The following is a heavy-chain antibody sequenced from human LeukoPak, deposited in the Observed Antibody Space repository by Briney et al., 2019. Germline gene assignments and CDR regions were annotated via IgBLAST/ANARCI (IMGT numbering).Heavy chain of an antibody. Sequence: ASVKVSCKASGGTFSSYAISWVRQAPGQGREWMGGIIPIFGTANYAQKFQGRVTITADKSTSTAYMELSSLRSEDTAVYYCASSEDYYDSRIHYFDYWGQGTLVTVSS. V-gene: IGHV1-69*06. CDR1: GGTFSSYA. J-gene: IGHJ4*02. CDR3: ASSEDYYDSRIHYFDY. D-gene: IGHD3-22*01. CDR2: IIPIFGTA.